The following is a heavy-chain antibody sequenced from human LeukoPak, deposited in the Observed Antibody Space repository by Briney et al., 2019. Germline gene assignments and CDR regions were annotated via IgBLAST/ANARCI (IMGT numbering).Heavy chain of an antibody. CDR1: GYTFTSCY. CDR2: INPSGGST. CDR3: AREGAGGVVRAFTREIIAAAGPSNNWFDP. J-gene: IGHJ5*02. Sequence: ASVKVSCKASGYTFTSCYMHWVRQAPGKGLEWMGIINPSGGSTSYAQKFQGRVTMTRDMSTSTVYMELSSLRSEDTAVYYCAREGAGGVVRAFTREIIAAAGPSNNWFDPWGQGTLVTVSS. D-gene: IGHD6-13*01. V-gene: IGHV1-46*01.